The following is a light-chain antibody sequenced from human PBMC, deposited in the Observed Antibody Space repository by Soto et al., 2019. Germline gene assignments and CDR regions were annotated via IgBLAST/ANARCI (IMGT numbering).Light chain of an antibody. V-gene: IGLV1-40*01. CDR2: GNS. Sequence: QSVLTQPPSVSGAPGQRVTISCTGSSSNIGAGYDVHWYHQLPGTAPKLLIYGNSNRPSGVPDRFSGSKSGTSASLAITGLQAEDEADYYCQSYDSSLSGSWVFGGGTKSPS. CDR3: QSYDSSLSGSWV. J-gene: IGLJ3*02. CDR1: SSNIGAGYD.